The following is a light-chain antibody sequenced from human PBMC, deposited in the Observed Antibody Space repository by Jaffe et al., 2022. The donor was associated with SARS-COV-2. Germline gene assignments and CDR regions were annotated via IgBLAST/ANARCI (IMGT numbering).Light chain of an antibody. CDR3: SSYTSSNTVV. CDR1: SSDVGGYNY. Sequence: QSALTQPASVSGSPGQSITISCTGTSSDVGGYNYVSWYQQHPGKAPKFLIYDVSNRPSGVSSRFSGSKSGNTASLTISGLQAEDEADYYCSSYTSSNTVVFGGGTKLTVL. CDR2: DVS. J-gene: IGLJ2*01. V-gene: IGLV2-14*01.